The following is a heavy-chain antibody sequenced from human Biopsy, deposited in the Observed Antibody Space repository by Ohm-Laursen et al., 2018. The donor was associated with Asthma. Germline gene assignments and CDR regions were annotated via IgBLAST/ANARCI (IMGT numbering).Heavy chain of an antibody. V-gene: IGHV3-48*02. J-gene: IGHJ4*02. CDR2: ISSSSSTI. CDR3: ARLKRGYSYGYAGVFDC. D-gene: IGHD5-18*01. Sequence: SLRLSCAASGFTFSSYSMNWVRQAPGKGLEWVSYISSSSSTIYYADSVKGRFTISRDNAKNSLYLQMNSLRDEDTAVYYCARLKRGYSYGYAGVFDCWGQGTLVTVSS. CDR1: GFTFSSYS.